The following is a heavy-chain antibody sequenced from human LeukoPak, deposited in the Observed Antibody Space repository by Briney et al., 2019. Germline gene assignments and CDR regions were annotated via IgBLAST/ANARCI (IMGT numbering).Heavy chain of an antibody. Sequence: GGSLRLSCAASGFTFSNYWMHWVHQAPGKGLEWVAVIWYDGSNKYYADSVKGRFTISRDNSKNTLYLQMNSLRAEDTAVYYCARGNNYDFWDWGQGTLVTVSS. CDR2: IWYDGSNK. CDR1: GFTFSNYW. V-gene: IGHV3-33*08. CDR3: ARGNNYDFWD. D-gene: IGHD3-3*01. J-gene: IGHJ4*02.